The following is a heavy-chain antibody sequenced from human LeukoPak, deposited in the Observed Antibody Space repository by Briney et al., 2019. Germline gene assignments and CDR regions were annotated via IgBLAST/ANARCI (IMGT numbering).Heavy chain of an antibody. D-gene: IGHD6-13*01. CDR1: GGSFSGYY. CDR3: ARVAREVLAAAGYYFDY. V-gene: IGHV4-34*01. Sequence: SETLSLTCAVYGGSFSGYYWSWIRQPPGKGLEWIGEINHSGSTNYNPSLKSRVTISVDTSKNQFSLKLSSVTAADTAVYYCARVAREVLAAAGYYFDYWGQGTLVTVSS. J-gene: IGHJ4*02. CDR2: INHSGST.